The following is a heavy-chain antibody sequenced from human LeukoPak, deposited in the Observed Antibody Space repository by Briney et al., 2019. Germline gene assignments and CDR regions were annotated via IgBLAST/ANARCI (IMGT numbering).Heavy chain of an antibody. Sequence: ETLSLTCTVSGGSISSYYWSWIRQPPGKGLEWIGYIYYSGSTNYNPSLKSRVTISVDTSKNQFSLKLSSVTAADTAVYYCARRVPAAKWRYFDYWGQGTLVTVSS. CDR1: GGSISSYY. CDR3: ARRVPAAKWRYFDY. CDR2: IYYSGST. V-gene: IGHV4-59*12. D-gene: IGHD2-2*01. J-gene: IGHJ4*02.